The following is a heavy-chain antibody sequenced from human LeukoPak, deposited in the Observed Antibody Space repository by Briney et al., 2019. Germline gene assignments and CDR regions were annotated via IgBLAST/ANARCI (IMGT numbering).Heavy chain of an antibody. Sequence: SETLSLTYTVSGGSISSYYWSWIRQPPGKGLEWIGYIYYSWSTNYNPSLKSRVTISVDTSKNQFSLKLSSVTAADTAVYYCARDRRYCSGGSCYNRYYYGMDVWGQGTTVTVSS. CDR2: IYYSWST. D-gene: IGHD2-15*01. J-gene: IGHJ6*02. CDR3: ARDRRYCSGGSCYNRYYYGMDV. CDR1: GGSISSYY. V-gene: IGHV4-59*01.